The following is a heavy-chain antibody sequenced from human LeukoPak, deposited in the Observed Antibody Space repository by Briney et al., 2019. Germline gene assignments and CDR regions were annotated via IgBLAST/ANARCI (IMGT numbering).Heavy chain of an antibody. CDR3: AKDRVRGYSGYLFDY. CDR1: AFTFTSHG. J-gene: IGHJ4*02. V-gene: IGHV3-30*18. Sequence: GRSLRLARAASAFTFTSHGMHWVRQAPGKGLEWGAVISYDGSNKYYADSVKGRFTISRDNSKNTLYLQMNSLSAEDTAVYYCAKDRVRGYSGYLFDYWGQGTLVTVSS. D-gene: IGHD5-12*01. CDR2: ISYDGSNK.